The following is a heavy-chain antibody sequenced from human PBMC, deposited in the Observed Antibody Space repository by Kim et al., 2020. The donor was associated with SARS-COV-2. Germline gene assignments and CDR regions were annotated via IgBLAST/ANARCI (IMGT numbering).Heavy chain of an antibody. CDR3: ASIASIAARYLRSMDV. CDR1: GFTFSSYG. CDR2: IWYDGSNK. D-gene: IGHD6-6*01. Sequence: GGSLRLSCAASGFTFSSYGMHWVRQAPGKGLEWVAVIWYDGSNKYYADSVKGRFTISRDNSKNTLYLQMNSLRAEDTAVYYCASIASIAARYLRSMDVWGQGTTVTVSS. J-gene: IGHJ6*02. V-gene: IGHV3-33*01.